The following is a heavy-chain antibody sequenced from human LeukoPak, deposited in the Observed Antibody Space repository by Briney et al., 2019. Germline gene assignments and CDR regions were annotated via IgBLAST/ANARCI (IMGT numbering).Heavy chain of an antibody. CDR3: AKDSSADVLTGYFDF. V-gene: IGHV3-43*01. J-gene: IGHJ4*02. Sequence: GGSLRLSCAASGFTLDDYTMHWVRQAPGKGLEWVSLISWDGGITFYADSAKGRFNISRDNSKNSLYLQMNSLRPEDTAFYYCAKDSSADVLTGYFDFWGPGTLVTVSS. CDR1: GFTLDDYT. CDR2: ISWDGGIT. D-gene: IGHD3-9*01.